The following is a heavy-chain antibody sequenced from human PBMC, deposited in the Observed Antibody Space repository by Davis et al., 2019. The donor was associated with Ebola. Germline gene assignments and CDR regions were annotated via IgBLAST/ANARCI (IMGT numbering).Heavy chain of an antibody. Sequence: PGGSLRLSCAASGFTVSSNYMSWVRQAPGQGLEWVGRIKSKADGGTTDYAAPVKGRFIISRDDSKNTLYLQMSSLKTEDTAVYYCARDPLGYCSSTSCYTVAAEWGQGTLVTVSS. CDR2: IKSKADGGTT. V-gene: IGHV3-15*01. J-gene: IGHJ4*02. D-gene: IGHD2-2*02. CDR1: GFTVSSNY. CDR3: ARDPLGYCSSTSCYTVAAE.